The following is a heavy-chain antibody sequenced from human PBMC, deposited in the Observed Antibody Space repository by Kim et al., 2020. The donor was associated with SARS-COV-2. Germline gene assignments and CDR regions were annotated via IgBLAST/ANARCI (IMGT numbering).Heavy chain of an antibody. Sequence: GGSLRLSCAASGFTFSSYAMSWVRQAPGKGLEWVSAISGSGGSTYYADSVKGRFTISRDNSKNTLYLQMNSLRAEDTAVYYCAKPLGYSYGSREYYYGMDVWGQGTTVTVSS. CDR3: AKPLGYSYGSREYYYGMDV. J-gene: IGHJ6*02. CDR1: GFTFSSYA. CDR2: ISGSGGST. D-gene: IGHD5-18*01. V-gene: IGHV3-23*01.